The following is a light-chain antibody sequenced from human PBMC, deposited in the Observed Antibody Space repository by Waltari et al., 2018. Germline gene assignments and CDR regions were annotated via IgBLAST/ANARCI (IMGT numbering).Light chain of an antibody. J-gene: IGKJ4*01. CDR2: DAS. CDR3: QQYGNLPLT. CDR1: QDISNY. Sequence: DIQMTQSPSSLSASVGDRVTIPCQASQDISNYLNWYQQKPGKAPKLLTYDASKLETGVTSRFSGSGSGTDFTFPISSLQPEDIATYYCQQYGNLPLTFGGGTKVEIK. V-gene: IGKV1-33*01.